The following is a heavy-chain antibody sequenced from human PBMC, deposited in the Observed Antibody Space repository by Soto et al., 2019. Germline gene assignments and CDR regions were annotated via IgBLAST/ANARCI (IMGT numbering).Heavy chain of an antibody. J-gene: IGHJ6*02. D-gene: IGHD6-13*01. V-gene: IGHV3-30*18. CDR2: ISYDGSNK. CDR1: GFTFSSYG. Sequence: PGGSLRRSCVASGFTFSSYGMHWVRQAPDKGLEWVAVISYDGSNKYYADTVKGRFTISRDNSKNTLYLQMNSLRAEDTAVYYCAKDLIPLVAAASYYYYYGMDVWGQGTTVTVSS. CDR3: AKDLIPLVAAASYYYYYGMDV.